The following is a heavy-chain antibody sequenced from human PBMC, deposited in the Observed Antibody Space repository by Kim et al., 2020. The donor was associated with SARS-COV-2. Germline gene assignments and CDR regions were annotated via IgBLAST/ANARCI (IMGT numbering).Heavy chain of an antibody. D-gene: IGHD2-2*01. CDR2: INPSGGST. CDR1: GYTFTSYY. J-gene: IGHJ3*02. CDR3: ARDRPHCSSTSCYQRGAFDI. Sequence: ASVKVSCKASGYTFTSYYMHWVRQAPGQGLEWMGIINPSGGSTSYAQKFQGRVTMTRDTSTSTVYMELSSLRSEDTAVYYCARDRPHCSSTSCYQRGAFDIWGQGTMVTVSS. V-gene: IGHV1-46*01.